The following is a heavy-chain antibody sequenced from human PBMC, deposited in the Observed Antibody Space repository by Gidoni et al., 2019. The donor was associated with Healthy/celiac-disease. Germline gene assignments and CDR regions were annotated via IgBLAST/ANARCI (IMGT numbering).Heavy chain of an antibody. J-gene: IGHJ4*02. V-gene: IGHV1-69*01. CDR1: GGTFSSYA. Sequence: QVQLVQSGAAVTKPGSSVKVSCTASGGTFSSYAISWLRQAPGQGLEWMGVIIPIFGTANYAQKFQGRVTITADESTSTAYMELSSLRSEDTAVYYCAREGAYYGDYWGQGTLVTVSS. CDR3: AREGAYYGDY. CDR2: IIPIFGTA.